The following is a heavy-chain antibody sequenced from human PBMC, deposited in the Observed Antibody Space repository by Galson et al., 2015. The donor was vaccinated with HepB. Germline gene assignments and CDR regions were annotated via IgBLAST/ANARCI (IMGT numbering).Heavy chain of an antibody. CDR1: GYSFSSYG. D-gene: IGHD5-12*01. V-gene: IGHV1-18*01. CDR2: ITTHNGNT. J-gene: IGHJ6*02. CDR3: ARVVATILYGMDV. Sequence: SVKVSCKASGYSFSSYGISWVRQAPGQGLEWMGWITTHNGNTNYAQKFQGRVTMSTDTSRSTVYMELRSLTSKDAAVYYCARVVATILYGMDVWGQGTTVTVS.